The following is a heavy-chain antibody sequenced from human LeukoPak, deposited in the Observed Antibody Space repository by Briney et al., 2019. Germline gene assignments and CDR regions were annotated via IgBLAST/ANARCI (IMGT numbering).Heavy chain of an antibody. CDR1: GFTLSSYG. J-gene: IGHJ6*03. CDR3: AKGGGGGMVRGVILYMDV. D-gene: IGHD3-10*01. V-gene: IGHV3-30*02. CDR2: IRYDGSNK. Sequence: GGSLRLSCAASGFTLSSYGMHWVRQAPGKGLEWVAFIRYDGSNKYYADSVKGRFTISRDNSKNTLYLQMNSLRAEDTAVYYCAKGGGGGMVRGVILYMDVWGKGTTVTISS.